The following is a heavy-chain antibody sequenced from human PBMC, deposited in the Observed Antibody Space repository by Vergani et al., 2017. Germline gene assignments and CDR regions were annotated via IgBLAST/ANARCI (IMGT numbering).Heavy chain of an antibody. D-gene: IGHD3-3*01. Sequence: EVKLVESGGALVQPGGTLRLSCAASGFSFSSYGMNWVRQAPGKGLEWIAYIYTSTSAINYRESVKGRFTISRDNVKNSLYLQMTSLRAEDTAVYYCVRGGRGDHGDFWSRLGPWGQGTRVIVSS. V-gene: IGHV3-48*01. CDR1: GFSFSSYG. CDR3: VRGGRGDHGDFWSRLGP. CDR2: IYTSTSAI. J-gene: IGHJ5*02.